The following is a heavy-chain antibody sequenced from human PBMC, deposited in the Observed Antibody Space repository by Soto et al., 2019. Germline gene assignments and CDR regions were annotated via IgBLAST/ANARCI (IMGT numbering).Heavy chain of an antibody. CDR1: GFTFSSYA. D-gene: IGHD3-3*01. V-gene: IGHV3-30-3*01. CDR3: ARDESEITWSFDY. Sequence: QVQLVESGGGVVQPGRSLRLSCAASGFTFSSYAMHWVRQAPGKGLEWVAVISYDGSNKYYADSVKGRFTISRDNSKNTLYLQMNSLRAEDTAVYYGARDESEITWSFDYWGQGTLVTVSS. CDR2: ISYDGSNK. J-gene: IGHJ4*02.